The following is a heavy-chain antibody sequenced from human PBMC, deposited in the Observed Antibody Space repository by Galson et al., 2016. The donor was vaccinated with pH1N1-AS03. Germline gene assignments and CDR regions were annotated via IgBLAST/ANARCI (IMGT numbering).Heavy chain of an antibody. Sequence: SLRLSCAASGFIFSSYLMHWVRQAPGKGLEWLAVISNDGSNKYYADSVKGRFTISRDNPKNTLYLQMNSLRAEDTAVFYCARELLGGFDYWGQGSLVTVSS. V-gene: IGHV3-30-3*01. CDR2: ISNDGSNK. D-gene: IGHD2-15*01. CDR1: GFIFSSYL. J-gene: IGHJ4*02. CDR3: ARELLGGFDY.